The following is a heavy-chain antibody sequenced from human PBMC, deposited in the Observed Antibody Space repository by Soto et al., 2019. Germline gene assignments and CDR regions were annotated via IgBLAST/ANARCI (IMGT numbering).Heavy chain of an antibody. Sequence: SVTKSVTRTVSDGNIISRGCYWSRKKKPPGKGLEWIGYIYYSGSTYYNPSLKSRAIISVDTSKNQFSLKLTSVTAEDTALYFCASSSFLRSGDLFHGLDVWGQGTTVTVSS. CDR1: DGNIISRGCY. CDR3: ASSSFLRSGDLFHGLDV. D-gene: IGHD3-10*01. CDR2: IYYSGST. V-gene: IGHV4-30-4*01. J-gene: IGHJ6*02.